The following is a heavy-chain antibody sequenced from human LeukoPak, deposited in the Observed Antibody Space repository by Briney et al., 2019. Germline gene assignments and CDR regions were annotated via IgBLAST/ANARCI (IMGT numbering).Heavy chain of an antibody. CDR2: FNWYGGST. CDR3: ARAEGGGYYYYYMDV. CDR1: GFTFDHDG. J-gene: IGHJ6*03. D-gene: IGHD3-16*01. V-gene: IGHV3-20*04. Sequence: GGCLRLSCAASGFTFDHDGMSWVRQAPGRGLEWVSGFNWYGGSTGYADSVRGRFTISRDNAKNSLYMQMNSLRAEDTALYYCARAEGGGYYYYYMDVWGKGPTVTVSS.